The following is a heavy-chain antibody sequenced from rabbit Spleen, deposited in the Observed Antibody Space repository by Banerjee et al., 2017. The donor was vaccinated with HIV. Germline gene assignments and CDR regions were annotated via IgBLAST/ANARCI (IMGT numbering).Heavy chain of an antibody. D-gene: IGHD6-1*01. Sequence: LEESGGGLVKPGGTLTLTCTVSGFSFSSNWICWVRQAPEKGLEWIADIFTGSSGTTYYASWAKGRFTGSKSSSTTVTLQMTSLTAADTATYFCARDGYDAGYDFFLWGPGTLVTVS. CDR2: IFTGSSGTT. CDR3: ARDGYDAGYDFFL. V-gene: IGHV1S45*01. J-gene: IGHJ4*01. CDR1: GFSFSSNW.